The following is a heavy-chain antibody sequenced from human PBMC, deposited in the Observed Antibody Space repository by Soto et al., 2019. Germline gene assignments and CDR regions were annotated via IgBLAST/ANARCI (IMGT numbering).Heavy chain of an antibody. D-gene: IGHD3-16*01. CDR1: GYTFSGFY. J-gene: IGHJ1*01. CDR3: ATPYYFNH. CDR2: ISDDSSYI. Sequence: ASVKVSCKASGYTFSGFYMHWVRQAPGKGLEWLSSISDDSSYIDYADSLRGRFTVSRDNARNSLYLQIDSLGVEDTAVYYCATPYYFNHWGPGTLVTVSS. V-gene: IGHV3-21*06.